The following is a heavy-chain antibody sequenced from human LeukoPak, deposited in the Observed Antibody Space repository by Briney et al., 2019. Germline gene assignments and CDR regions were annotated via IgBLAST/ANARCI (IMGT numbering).Heavy chain of an antibody. CDR1: GFTFSSYN. CDR3: ARRYCTPSSCYSDY. D-gene: IGHD2-8*01. Sequence: GGSLRLSCAPSGFTFSSYNMNWVRQAPGKGLEWISSISSSSSYIYYADSVKGRFTISRDNAKNSLYLQMNSLRDEDTAVYFCARRYCTPSSCYSDYWGQGALVTVSS. V-gene: IGHV3-21*04. J-gene: IGHJ4*02. CDR2: ISSSSSYI.